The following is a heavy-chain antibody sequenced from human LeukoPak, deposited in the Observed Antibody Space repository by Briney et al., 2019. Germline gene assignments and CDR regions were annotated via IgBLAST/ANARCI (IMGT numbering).Heavy chain of an antibody. J-gene: IGHJ4*02. CDR3: ARDSGYSSGWYIDY. Sequence: PSETLSLTCTVSGSSISSYYWSWIRQPPGKGLEWIGYIYYSGSTNYNPSLKSRVTISVDTSKNQFSLKLSSVTAADTAVYYCARDSGYSSGWYIDYWGQGTLVTVSS. D-gene: IGHD6-19*01. CDR2: IYYSGST. CDR1: GSSISSYY. V-gene: IGHV4-59*01.